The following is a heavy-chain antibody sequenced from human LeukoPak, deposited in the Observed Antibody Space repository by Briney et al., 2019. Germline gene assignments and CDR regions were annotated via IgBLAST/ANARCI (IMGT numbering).Heavy chain of an antibody. V-gene: IGHV3-48*01. D-gene: IGHD3-3*01. CDR3: AKKGTGDYDFWSGPTPDFDY. CDR2: ISSSSSTI. CDR1: GFTFSSYS. Sequence: GGSLRLSCAASGFTFSSYSMNWVRQAPGKGLEWVSYISSSSSTIYYADSVKGRFTISRDNAKNSLYLQMNSLRAEDTAVYYCAKKGTGDYDFWSGPTPDFDYWGQGTLVTVSS. J-gene: IGHJ4*02.